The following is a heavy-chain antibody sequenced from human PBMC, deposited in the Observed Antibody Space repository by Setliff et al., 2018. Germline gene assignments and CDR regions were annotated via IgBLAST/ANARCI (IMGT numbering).Heavy chain of an antibody. CDR2: ISAYTGIL. D-gene: IGHD1-7*01. Sequence: ASVKVSCKAVGYTFLSYGLSWVRQAPGQGLEWMGWISAYTGILDYAQKFQDRVTITADRSTSTAYMELSSLRSEDTAVYYCASRTHPHVITGITQGGGWWYYYYMDVWGKGTTVTVSS. CDR3: ASRTHPHVITGITQGGGWWYYYYMDV. CDR1: GYTFLSYG. J-gene: IGHJ6*03. V-gene: IGHV1-18*01.